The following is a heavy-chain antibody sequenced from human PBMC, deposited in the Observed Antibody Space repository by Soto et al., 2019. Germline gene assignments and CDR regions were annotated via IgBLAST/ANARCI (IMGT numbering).Heavy chain of an antibody. CDR3: ARWRLHNWFDP. Sequence: AGSLRLSCAASGFTFSSYWMSWVRQAPGKGLEWVANIKQDGSEKYYVDSVKGRFTTSRDNAKNSLYLQMNSLRAEDTAVYYCARWRLHNWFDPWGQGTLVTVSS. J-gene: IGHJ5*02. V-gene: IGHV3-7*01. CDR2: IKQDGSEK. D-gene: IGHD5-12*01. CDR1: GFTFSSYW.